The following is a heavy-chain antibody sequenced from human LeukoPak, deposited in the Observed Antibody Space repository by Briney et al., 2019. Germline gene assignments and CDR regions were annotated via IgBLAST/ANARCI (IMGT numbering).Heavy chain of an antibody. CDR2: IYPGDSAT. CDR1: GYIFTTYW. CDR3: ARQDYYDSSGYSDY. D-gene: IGHD3-22*01. Sequence: GESLKISCKGSGYIFTTYWIGWVRQMPGKGLEWMGIIYPGDSATRYSPSFQGQVTISADKSISTAYLQWSSLKASDTAMYYCARQDYYDSSGYSDYWGQGTLVTVSS. V-gene: IGHV5-51*01. J-gene: IGHJ4*02.